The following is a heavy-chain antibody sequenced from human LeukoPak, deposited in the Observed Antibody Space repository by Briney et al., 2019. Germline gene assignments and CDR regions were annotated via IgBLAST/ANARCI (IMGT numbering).Heavy chain of an antibody. Sequence: GGSLRLSCAASGFTFSSYGMHWVRQAPGKGLEWVAFIRYDANNKYYADSVKGRFTISRDNSKNTLYLQMNSLRAEDTAVYYCARGLDSVVVVANYWGQGTLVTVSS. CDR1: GFTFSSYG. J-gene: IGHJ4*02. D-gene: IGHD2-15*01. CDR2: IRYDANNK. V-gene: IGHV3-30*02. CDR3: ARGLDSVVVVANY.